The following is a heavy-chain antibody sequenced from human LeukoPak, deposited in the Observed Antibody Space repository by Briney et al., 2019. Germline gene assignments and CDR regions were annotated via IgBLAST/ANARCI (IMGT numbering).Heavy chain of an antibody. V-gene: IGHV1-2*02. CDR1: GYTFTGYY. J-gene: IGHJ5*02. CDR3: ARGSTLTGSRSPYIS. Sequence: ASVKVSCKASGYTFTGYYMHWVRQAPGQGLEWMGWINPNSGGTNYAQKFQGRVTMTRDTSITTAYMELDTLRSDDTAIYYCARGSTLTGSRSPYISWGQGTLVTVSS. D-gene: IGHD1-20*01. CDR2: INPNSGGT.